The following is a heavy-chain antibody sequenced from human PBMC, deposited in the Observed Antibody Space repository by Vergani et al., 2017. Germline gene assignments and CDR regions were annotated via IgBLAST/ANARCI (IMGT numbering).Heavy chain of an antibody. CDR3: ARVHGDYAPPGDGRID. CDR2: IIPIFGTA. V-gene: IGHV1-69*01. Sequence: QVQLVQSGAEVKKPGSSVKVSCKASGGTFSSYAISWVRQAPGQGLEWMGGIIPIFGTANYAQKFQGRVTITADESTSTGYMELRSLRSDDTAVYYCARVHGDYAPPGDGRIDWGQGTLVTVSS. J-gene: IGHJ4*02. D-gene: IGHD4-17*01. CDR1: GGTFSSYA.